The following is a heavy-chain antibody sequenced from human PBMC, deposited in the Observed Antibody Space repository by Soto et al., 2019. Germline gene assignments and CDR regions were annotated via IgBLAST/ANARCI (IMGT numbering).Heavy chain of an antibody. V-gene: IGHV2-5*02. CDR3: ASGIVVPGTDYYAMDV. Sequence: QTTLKESGPTLVKPTQTLTLTCTVSGVSLSTSAVRVGWIRQPPGKALEWLAVIYWDDDNRYSPSLKSRLTITKDNSKNQVVLSMTTVDPADTATYYCASGIVVPGTDYYAMDVWGQGTAVAVSS. J-gene: IGHJ6*02. D-gene: IGHD6-19*01. CDR1: GVSLSTSAVR. CDR2: IYWDDDN.